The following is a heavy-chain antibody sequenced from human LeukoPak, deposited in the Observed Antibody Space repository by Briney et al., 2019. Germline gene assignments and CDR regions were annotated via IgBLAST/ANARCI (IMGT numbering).Heavy chain of an antibody. Sequence: SETLSLTCTVSGGSISSSSYYWGWIRQPPGKGLEWIGSIYSSGSTCYKSSIMSRVTISVDTPKNQFSLKLSSVTAADTAMYYCARYYDMLTAFDYWGQGTLVTVSS. V-gene: IGHV4-39*01. CDR1: GGSISSSSYY. D-gene: IGHD3-9*01. CDR2: IYSSGST. J-gene: IGHJ4*02. CDR3: ARYYDMLTAFDY.